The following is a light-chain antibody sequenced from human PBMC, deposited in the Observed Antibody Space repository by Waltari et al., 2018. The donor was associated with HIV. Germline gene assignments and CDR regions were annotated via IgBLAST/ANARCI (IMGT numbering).Light chain of an antibody. CDR2: AAT. CDR1: QSVLFSSQNKNY. Sequence: DILMTQSPDSLAVSLGERATINCKSSQSVLFSSQNKNYLAWYTQKPEQPPKSLIPAATARKSVVPDRFSGGWSGTDSPLTSSSLQAEDVAVYFCQQYFIPPPTFGRGTKLEI. CDR3: QQYFIPPPT. V-gene: IGKV4-1*01. J-gene: IGKJ2*01.